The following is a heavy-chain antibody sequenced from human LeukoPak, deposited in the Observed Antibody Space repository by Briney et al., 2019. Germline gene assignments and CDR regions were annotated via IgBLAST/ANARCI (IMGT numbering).Heavy chain of an antibody. Sequence: GGSLRLSCAASGFTFSGYNINWVRQAPGKGLEWLSYISTTGTTMLYADSVRGRFAISRDNAKNSLYLQMNSLRDEDTAVYHCARVWQDYSGVDYWGQGTLVTVSS. CDR1: GFTFSGYN. J-gene: IGHJ4*02. D-gene: IGHD2-21*01. V-gene: IGHV3-48*02. CDR3: ARVWQDYSGVDY. CDR2: ISTTGTTM.